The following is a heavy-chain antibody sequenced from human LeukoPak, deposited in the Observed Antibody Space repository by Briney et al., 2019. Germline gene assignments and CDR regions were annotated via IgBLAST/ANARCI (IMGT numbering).Heavy chain of an antibody. D-gene: IGHD2-2*02. Sequence: GGSLRLSCAASGFTFSSYAMSWVRQAPGKGLEWVSAISGSGGSTYYADSVKGRFTISRDNSKNTLYLQMDSLRAEDTAVYYCAKEGGTSCYSCRYYYYYGMDVWGQGTTVTVSS. CDR3: AKEGGTSCYSCRYYYYYGMDV. CDR1: GFTFSSYA. CDR2: ISGSGGST. V-gene: IGHV3-23*01. J-gene: IGHJ6*02.